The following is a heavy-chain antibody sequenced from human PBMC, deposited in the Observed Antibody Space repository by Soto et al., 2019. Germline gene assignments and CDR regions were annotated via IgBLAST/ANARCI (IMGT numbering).Heavy chain of an antibody. CDR1: GFTFSSYG. CDR3: ARDRETGYYYYGMDV. J-gene: IGHJ6*02. D-gene: IGHD1-1*01. Sequence: PGGSLRLSCAASGFTFSSYGMHWVRQAPGKGLEWVAVIWYDGSNKYYADSVKGRFTISRDNSKNTLYLQMNSLRAEDTAVYYCARDRETGYYYYGMDVWGQGTTVTVSS. CDR2: IWYDGSNK. V-gene: IGHV3-33*01.